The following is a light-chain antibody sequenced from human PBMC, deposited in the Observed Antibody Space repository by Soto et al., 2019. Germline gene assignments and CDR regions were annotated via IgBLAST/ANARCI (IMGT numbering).Light chain of an antibody. CDR2: AAS. V-gene: IGKV1-39*01. J-gene: IGKJ3*01. Sequence: DIQMTQSPSSLSASVGDRVTITCRASQSISSYLNWYQQKPGKAPKLLIYAASSLQSGVPSSFSGSGSGRDFTLTISCLQAEDFATCDCQQSYSTRRTFGPGTKVDVK. CDR1: QSISSY. CDR3: QQSYSTRRT.